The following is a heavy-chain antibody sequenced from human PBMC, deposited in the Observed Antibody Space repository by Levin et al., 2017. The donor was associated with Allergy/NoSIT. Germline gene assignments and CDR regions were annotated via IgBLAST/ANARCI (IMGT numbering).Heavy chain of an antibody. CDR3: ARARYYYDSSGYQREGYYFDY. D-gene: IGHD3-22*01. Sequence: SQTLSLTCTVSGGSISSSYWSWIRQPPGKGLEWIGYIYYSGSTNYNPSLKSRVTISVDTSKNQFSLKLSSVTAADTAVYYCARARYYYDSSGYQREGYYFDYWGQGTLVTVSS. V-gene: IGHV4-59*01. CDR2: IYYSGST. CDR1: GGSISSSY. J-gene: IGHJ4*02.